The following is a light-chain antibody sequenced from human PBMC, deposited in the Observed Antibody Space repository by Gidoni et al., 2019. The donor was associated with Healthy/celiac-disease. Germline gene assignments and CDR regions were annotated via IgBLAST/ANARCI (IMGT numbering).Light chain of an antibody. J-gene: IGKJ5*01. CDR3: QQYDNLPIT. Sequence: DIQMTQSPSSLSASVGDRVTITCQASQDISNYLNWYQQKPGKAPKLLIYDASNLETGVPSRFSGSGSGKDFTFTISSLQPEDIATYNCQQYDNLPITFGQGTRLEIK. V-gene: IGKV1-33*01. CDR1: QDISNY. CDR2: DAS.